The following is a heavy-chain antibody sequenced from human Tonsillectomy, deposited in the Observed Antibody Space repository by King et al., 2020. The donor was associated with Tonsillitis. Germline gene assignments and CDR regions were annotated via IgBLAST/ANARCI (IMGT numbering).Heavy chain of an antibody. CDR2: IRYDGSNK. J-gene: IGHJ4*02. CDR3: ARGPEGGIAVAGNPELDY. CDR1: GFTFSSYG. V-gene: IGHV3-30*02. Sequence: VQLVESGGGVVQPGGSLRLSCAASGFTFSSYGMHWVRQAPGKGLEWVAFIRYDGSNKYYADSVKGRFTISRDNSKNTLYLQMNSLRAEDTVVYYCARGPEGGIAVAGNPELDYWGQGTLVTVSS. D-gene: IGHD6-19*01.